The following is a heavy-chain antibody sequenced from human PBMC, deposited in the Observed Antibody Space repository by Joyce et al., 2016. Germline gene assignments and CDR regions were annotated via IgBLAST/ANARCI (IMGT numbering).Heavy chain of an antibody. CDR1: GSTFSSSN. D-gene: IGHD3-16*01. CDR2: ISATSYYI. V-gene: IGHV3-21*01. CDR3: ARGGISYYYAMDV. Sequence: QLVESGGGVVKAGGYLRLSCEASGSTFSSSNMSWFRQAPGKGLEWVAAISATSYYIFHAETGRGRFTVSRDNAKKTLYLQMNSLRAEDSAVFYCARGGISYYYAMDVWGQGTTVTVSS. J-gene: IGHJ6*02.